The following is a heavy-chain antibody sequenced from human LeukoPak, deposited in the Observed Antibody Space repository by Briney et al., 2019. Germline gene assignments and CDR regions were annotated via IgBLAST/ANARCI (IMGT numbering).Heavy chain of an antibody. CDR1: GYTFTASY. Sequence: VASVKVSCKASGYTFTASYMYWVRQAPGQGLEWMGWINPNSGGTNYAHRFLGRVAMTRDTSISTAYMELSRLRSDDTAVYYCARSPLGSYHSGFDYWAREPWSPSPQ. CDR3: ARSPLGSYHSGFDY. CDR2: INPNSGGT. V-gene: IGHV1-2*07. J-gene: IGHJ4*02. D-gene: IGHD3-10*01.